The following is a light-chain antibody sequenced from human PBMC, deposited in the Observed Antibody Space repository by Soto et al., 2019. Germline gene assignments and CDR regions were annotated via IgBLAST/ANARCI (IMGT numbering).Light chain of an antibody. Sequence: EIVMTQSPATLSVSPGARVPLSCRASQSVYSNLAWYRQHPGQAPRLLIFGASIGATGIPARFSGTGSGTEFTLTISSLQSEDSAVYYCHQYNNWPQTFGQGTKVDI. J-gene: IGKJ1*01. CDR1: QSVYSN. V-gene: IGKV3D-15*01. CDR3: HQYNNWPQT. CDR2: GAS.